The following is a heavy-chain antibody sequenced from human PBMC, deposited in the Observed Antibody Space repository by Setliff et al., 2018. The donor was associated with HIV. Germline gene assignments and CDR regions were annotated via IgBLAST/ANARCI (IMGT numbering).Heavy chain of an antibody. Sequence: GGSLRLSCAASGFTFSSYTMNWVRQAPGKGLEWISYISNDGTRTNYADSVKGRFSISRDNAKNTLYLQMNNLRAEDTAVYYCVTSPNIVSRWGQGTLVTVSS. CDR1: GFTFSSYT. CDR3: VTSPNIVSR. J-gene: IGHJ4*02. CDR2: ISNDGTRT. V-gene: IGHV3-74*01. D-gene: IGHD5-12*01.